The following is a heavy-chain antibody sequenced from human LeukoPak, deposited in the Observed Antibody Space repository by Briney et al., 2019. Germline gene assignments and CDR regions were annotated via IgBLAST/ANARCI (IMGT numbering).Heavy chain of an antibody. D-gene: IGHD6-19*01. V-gene: IGHV4-59*01. CDR2: IYYSGST. Sequence: PSETLSLTCTVSGGSISSYYWSWIRQPPGKGLEWIGYIYYSGSTNYNPSLKSRVTISVDTPKNQFSLKLSSVTAADTAVYYCARIKSSGWYGDPDYWGQGTLVTVSS. CDR3: ARIKSSGWYGDPDY. CDR1: GGSISSYY. J-gene: IGHJ4*02.